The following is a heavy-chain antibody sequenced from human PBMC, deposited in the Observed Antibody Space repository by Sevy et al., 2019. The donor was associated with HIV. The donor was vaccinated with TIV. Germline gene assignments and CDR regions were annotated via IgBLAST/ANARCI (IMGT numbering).Heavy chain of an antibody. CDR2: IRSKAYGGTT. CDR3: TRGYDFKNNYYYGMDV. D-gene: IGHD3-3*01. V-gene: IGHV3-49*04. CDR1: GFTFGDYA. Sequence: GGSLRLSCTASGFTFGDYAMSWVRQAPGKGLEWVGFIRSKAYGGTTEYAASVKGRFTISRDDSKSIAYLQMNSLKTEDTAVYYCTRGYDFKNNYYYGMDVWGQGTTVTVSS. J-gene: IGHJ6*02.